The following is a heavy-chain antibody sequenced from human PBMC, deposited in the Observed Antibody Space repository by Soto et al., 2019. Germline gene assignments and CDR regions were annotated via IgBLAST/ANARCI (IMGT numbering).Heavy chain of an antibody. D-gene: IGHD6-13*01. V-gene: IGHV3-30*18. Sequence: QVQLVESGGGVIQPGTSLSLSCASSGVTFRSFGMYWVRQAPGKGLEWVAVVSYDGNHKYYADSVKGRFIVSRDNAKNMLYLQMNSLRGEDTAVYYCAKDVGQQLVLNYGMDVWGQGTTVTVSS. CDR2: VSYDGNHK. CDR3: AKDVGQQLVLNYGMDV. CDR1: GVTFRSFG. J-gene: IGHJ6*02.